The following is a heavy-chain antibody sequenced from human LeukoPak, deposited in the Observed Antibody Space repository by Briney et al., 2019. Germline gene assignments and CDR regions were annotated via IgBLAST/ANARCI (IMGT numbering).Heavy chain of an antibody. CDR3: ATVGLTIFGVVTLFDY. CDR2: FDPEDGET. Sequence: GASVKVSCKVSGYTLTELSMHWVRQAPGKGLEWMGGFDPEDGETIYAQKFQGRVTMTEDTSTDTAYMELSSLRSEDTAVYYCATVGLTIFGVVTLFDYWGQGTLVTVSS. D-gene: IGHD3-3*01. CDR1: GYTLTELS. V-gene: IGHV1-24*01. J-gene: IGHJ4*02.